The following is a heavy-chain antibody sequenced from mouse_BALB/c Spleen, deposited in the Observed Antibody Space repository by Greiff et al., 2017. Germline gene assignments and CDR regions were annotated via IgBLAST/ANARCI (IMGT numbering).Heavy chain of an antibody. CDR1: GYTFTDYA. CDR3: ARGYGNYPFCYAMDY. V-gene: IGHV1S137*01. Sequence: VMLVESGAELVRPGVSVKISCKGSGYTFTDYAMHWVKQSHAKSLEWIGVISTYYGDASYNQKFKGKATMTVDKSSSTAYMELARLTSEDSAIYYCARGYGNYPFCYAMDYWGQGTSVTVSS. D-gene: IGHD2-10*02. J-gene: IGHJ4*01. CDR2: ISTYYGDA.